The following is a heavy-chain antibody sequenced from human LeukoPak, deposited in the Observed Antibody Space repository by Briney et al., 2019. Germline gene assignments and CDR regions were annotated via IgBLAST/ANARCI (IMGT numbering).Heavy chain of an antibody. CDR3: ARLPTGSSLHY. Sequence: GGSLRLSCAASGFTFDVYAMHWVRQAPGKGLVWVSSINSDGSNTMYADSVKGRFTISRDNAKETLYLQMNSLRAEDTAVYYCARLPTGSSLHYWGQGTLVTVSS. D-gene: IGHD6-6*01. CDR1: GFTFDVYA. J-gene: IGHJ4*02. V-gene: IGHV3-74*03. CDR2: INSDGSNT.